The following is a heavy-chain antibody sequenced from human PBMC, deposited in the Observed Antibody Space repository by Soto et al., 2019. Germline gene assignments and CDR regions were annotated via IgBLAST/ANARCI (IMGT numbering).Heavy chain of an antibody. CDR2: IKSKTDGGTT. V-gene: IGHV3-15*07. J-gene: IGHJ4*02. CDR3: TTAMVLRYFDWP. Sequence: GGSLRLSCAASGFTFSNAWMNWVRQAPGKGLEWVGRIKSKTDGGTTDYAAPVKGKFTISRDDSKNTLYLQMNSLKTEDTAVYYCTTAMVLRYFDWPWGQGTLVTVSS. CDR1: GFTFSNAW. D-gene: IGHD3-9*01.